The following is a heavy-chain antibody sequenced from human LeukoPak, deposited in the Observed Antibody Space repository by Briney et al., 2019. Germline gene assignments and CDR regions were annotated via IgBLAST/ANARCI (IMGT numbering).Heavy chain of an antibody. CDR2: ISYDGSNK. CDR3: AKEYSSGWYYFDY. D-gene: IGHD6-19*01. J-gene: IGHJ4*02. Sequence: GGSLRLSCAASGVTLSSYGMHWVRQAPGKGLEWVAVISYDGSNKYYADSVKGRFTISRDNSKNTLYLQMNSLRAEDTAAYYCAKEYSSGWYYFDYWGQGTLVTVSS. V-gene: IGHV3-30*18. CDR1: GVTLSSYG.